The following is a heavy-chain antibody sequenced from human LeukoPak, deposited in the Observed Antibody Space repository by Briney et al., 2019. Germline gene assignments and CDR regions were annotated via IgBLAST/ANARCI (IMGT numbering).Heavy chain of an antibody. CDR2: IYWNDDK. V-gene: IGHV2-5*01. CDR1: GFSLSTGGVG. CDR3: AHRSLYCGGDCYPGPFGY. D-gene: IGHD2-21*02. Sequence: ASGPTLVKPTQTLTLTCTFSGFSLSTGGVGVGWIRQPPGKALEWLALIYWNDDKRYSPSLKSRLTITKDTSKNQVVLTMTNMDPVDTATYYCAHRSLYCGGDCYPGPFGYWGQGTLVTVSS. J-gene: IGHJ4*02.